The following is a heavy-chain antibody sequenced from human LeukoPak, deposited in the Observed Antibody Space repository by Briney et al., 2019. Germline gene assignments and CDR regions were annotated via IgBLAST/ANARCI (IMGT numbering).Heavy chain of an antibody. CDR1: GFSFSSYG. CDR3: ANLHGDYPDY. D-gene: IGHD4-17*01. CDR2: ISYDGSNK. J-gene: IGHJ4*02. Sequence: PGGSLRLSCAASGFSFSSYGMHWVRQAPDKGLEWVAVISYDGSNKYHADSVKGRFTISRDNSKDTLYLQMNSLRVEDTAVYYCANLHGDYPDYWGQGTLVTVSS. V-gene: IGHV3-30*18.